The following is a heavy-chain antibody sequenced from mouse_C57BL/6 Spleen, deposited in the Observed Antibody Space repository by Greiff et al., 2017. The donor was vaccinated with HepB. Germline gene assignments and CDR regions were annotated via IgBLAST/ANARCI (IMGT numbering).Heavy chain of an antibody. D-gene: IGHD2-12*01. V-gene: IGHV3-6*01. Sequence: EVKLQQSGPGLVKPSQSLSLTCSVTGYSITSGYYWNWIRQFPGNKLEWMGYISYDGSNNYNPSLKNRISITRDTSKNQFFLKLNSVTTEDTATYYCARDYDEFAYWGQGTLVTVSA. CDR1: GYSITSGYY. CDR2: ISYDGSN. J-gene: IGHJ3*01. CDR3: ARDYDEFAY.